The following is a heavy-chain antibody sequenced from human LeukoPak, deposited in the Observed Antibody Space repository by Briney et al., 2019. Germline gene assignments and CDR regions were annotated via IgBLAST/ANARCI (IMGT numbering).Heavy chain of an antibody. V-gene: IGHV3-30-3*01. J-gene: IGHJ4*02. CDR2: ISYDGSNK. CDR3: ARGGGTFYFDY. CDR1: GFTFSSYA. D-gene: IGHD1-26*01. Sequence: GGSLRLSCAASGFTFSSYAMHWVRQAPGKGLEWVAVISYDGSNKYYADSVKGRFTVSRDNSKNTLYLQMISLGVEDTAVYYCARGGGTFYFDYWGQGTLVTVSS.